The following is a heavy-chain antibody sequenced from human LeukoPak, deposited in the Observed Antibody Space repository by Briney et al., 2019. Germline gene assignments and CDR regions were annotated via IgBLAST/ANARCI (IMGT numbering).Heavy chain of an antibody. J-gene: IGHJ4*02. D-gene: IGHD5-18*01. CDR3: ASTWIQLWFLFDY. CDR2: IIPIFGTA. V-gene: IGHV1-69*01. Sequence: ASVKVSCKASGGTFSSYAISWVRQAPGQGLEWMGGIIPIFGTANYAQKFQGRATITADESTSTAYMELSSLRSEDTAVYYCASTWIQLWFLFDYWGQGTLVTVSS. CDR1: GGTFSSYA.